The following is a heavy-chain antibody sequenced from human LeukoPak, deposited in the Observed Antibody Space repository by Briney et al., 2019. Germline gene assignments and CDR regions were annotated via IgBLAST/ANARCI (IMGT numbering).Heavy chain of an antibody. Sequence: PSETLSPTCTVSGGSISSYYWGWIRQSPGKGLEWIGTIYYNGEIYYNPSLKSRVTISVATPGNQFSLKLSSLTAADTAVYYCAGRTDPSIAGYFGYWGQGTLVAVSS. V-gene: IGHV4-39*01. CDR3: AGRTDPSIAGYFGY. J-gene: IGHJ4*02. CDR2: IYYNGEI. D-gene: IGHD1-26*01. CDR1: GGSISSYY.